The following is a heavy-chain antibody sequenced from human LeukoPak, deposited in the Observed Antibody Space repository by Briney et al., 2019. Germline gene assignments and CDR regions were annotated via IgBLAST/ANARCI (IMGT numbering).Heavy chain of an antibody. J-gene: IGHJ4*02. V-gene: IGHV7-4-1*02. CDR2: IDTTTGNP. CDR3: VRGTPTPGMDY. Sequence: ASVTVSFTASGYPFSAHFLNWVRQAPGQGLEWMGNIDTTTGNPRYAQDFTGRFVFSLDTSVSTAYLQITSLKADDTAAYYCVRGTPTPGMDYWGQGTQVTVSS. CDR1: GYPFSAHF. D-gene: IGHD3-10*01.